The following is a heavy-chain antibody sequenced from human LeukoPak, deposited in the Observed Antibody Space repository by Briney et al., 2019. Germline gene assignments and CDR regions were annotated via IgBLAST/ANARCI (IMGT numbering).Heavy chain of an antibody. CDR3: ARVKIEGDFWSGYYYITFDY. J-gene: IGHJ4*02. V-gene: IGHV4-34*01. D-gene: IGHD3-3*01. CDR2: INHSGST. CDR1: GGSFSGYY. Sequence: KPSETLSLTCAVYGGSFSGYYWSCIRQPPGKGLEWIGEINHSGSTNYNPSLKSRVTISVDTSKNQFSLKLSSVTAADTAVYYCARVKIEGDFWSGYYYITFDYWGQGTLVTVSS.